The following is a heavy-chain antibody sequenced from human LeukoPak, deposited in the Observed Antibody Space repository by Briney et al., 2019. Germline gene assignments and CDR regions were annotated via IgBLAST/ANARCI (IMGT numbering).Heavy chain of an antibody. Sequence: EPSETLSLTCAVYGGSFSGYYWSWIRQPPGKGLEWIGEINHSGSTNYNPSLKSRVTLSVDTSKNQFSLKLSSATAADTAVFYCARGGTYYYGSGSTNPIDIWGQGTMVTVSS. CDR3: ARGGTYYYGSGSTNPIDI. D-gene: IGHD3-10*01. CDR2: INHSGST. CDR1: GGSFSGYY. J-gene: IGHJ3*02. V-gene: IGHV4-34*01.